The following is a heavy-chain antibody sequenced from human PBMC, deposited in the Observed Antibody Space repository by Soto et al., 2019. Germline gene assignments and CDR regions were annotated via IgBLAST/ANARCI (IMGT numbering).Heavy chain of an antibody. D-gene: IGHD2-15*01. CDR3: AREGGYCSGGSCYSGDYFDY. Sequence: SETLSLTCTASGGYISSGGYYCSWIRQHPGKGLEWIGYIYYSGSTYYNPSLKSRVTISVDTSKNQFSLKLSSVTAADTAVYYCAREGGYCSGGSCYSGDYFDYWGQGTLVTVSS. CDR1: GGYISSGGYY. J-gene: IGHJ4*02. V-gene: IGHV4-31*03. CDR2: IYYSGST.